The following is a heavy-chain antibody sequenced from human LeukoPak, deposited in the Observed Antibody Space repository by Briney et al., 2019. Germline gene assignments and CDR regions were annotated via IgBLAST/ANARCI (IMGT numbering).Heavy chain of an antibody. J-gene: IGHJ1*01. D-gene: IGHD3-22*01. CDR2: IYYSGST. V-gene: IGHV4-59*08. Sequence: PSETLSLTCTVSGGSISSYYWSWIRQPPGKGLEWIGYIYYSGSTNYNPSLKSRVTISVDTSKNQFSLKLSSVTAADTAVYYCARQEGAVMYDSTEGYFQHWGQGTLVTVSS. CDR3: ARQEGAVMYDSTEGYFQH. CDR1: GGSISSYY.